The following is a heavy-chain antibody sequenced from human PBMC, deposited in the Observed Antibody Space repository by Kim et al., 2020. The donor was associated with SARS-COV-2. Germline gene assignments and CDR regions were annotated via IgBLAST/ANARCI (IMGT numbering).Heavy chain of an antibody. J-gene: IGHJ4*02. V-gene: IGHV4-59*01. CDR2: IYYSGST. CDR1: GGSISSYY. D-gene: IGHD5-18*01. CDR3: ARGYDTAMVNY. Sequence: SETLSLTCTVSGGSISSYYWSWIRQPPGKGLEWIGYIYYSGSTNYNPSLKSRVTISVDTSKNQFSLKLSSVTAADTAVYYWARGYDTAMVNYWGQGTLVTVSS.